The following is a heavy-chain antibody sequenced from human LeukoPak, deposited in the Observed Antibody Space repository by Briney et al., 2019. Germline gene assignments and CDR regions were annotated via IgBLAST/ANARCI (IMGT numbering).Heavy chain of an antibody. J-gene: IGHJ6*03. D-gene: IGHD5-24*01. CDR1: GYTFTSYA. V-gene: IGHV7-4-1*02. CDR2: INTNTGNP. Sequence: ASVKVSCKASGYTFTSYAINWVRQAPGQGLEWMGWINTNTGNPTYAQGFTGRFVFSLDTSVSTAYLQISSLKAEDTAVYYCARDSTSRWLQLGYYYYYMDVWGKGTTVTVSS. CDR3: ARDSTSRWLQLGYYYYYMDV.